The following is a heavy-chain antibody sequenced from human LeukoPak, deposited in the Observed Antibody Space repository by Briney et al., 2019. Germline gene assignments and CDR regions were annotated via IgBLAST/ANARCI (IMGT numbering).Heavy chain of an antibody. D-gene: IGHD3-22*01. J-gene: IGHJ4*02. Sequence: ASVKVSCKASGYTFTSYDINWVRQATGQGLEWMGWMNPNSGNTGYAQKFQGRVTMTRNTSISTAYMELSSLGSEDTAVYYCARGLYYYDSSGYYGFVYWGQGTLVTVSS. CDR1: GYTFTSYD. CDR2: MNPNSGNT. CDR3: ARGLYYYDSSGYYGFVY. V-gene: IGHV1-8*01.